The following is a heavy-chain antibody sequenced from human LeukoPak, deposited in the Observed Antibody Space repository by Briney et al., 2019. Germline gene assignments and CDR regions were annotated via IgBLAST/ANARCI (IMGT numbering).Heavy chain of an antibody. D-gene: IGHD1-7*01. J-gene: IGHJ4*02. CDR3: ASSGAGDNWNLYY. CDR1: GFTVSSNY. CDR2: IYSGGST. V-gene: IGHV3-53*04. Sequence: GGSLRLSCAASGFTVSSNYMSWVRQAPGKGLEWVSVIYSGGSTYYADSVKGRFTISRHNSKNTLYLQMNSLRAEDTAVYYCASSGAGDNWNLYYWGQGTLVTVSS.